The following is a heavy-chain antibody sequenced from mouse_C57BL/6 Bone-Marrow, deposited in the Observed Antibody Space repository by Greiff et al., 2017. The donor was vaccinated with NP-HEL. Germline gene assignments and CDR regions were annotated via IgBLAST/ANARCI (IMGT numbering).Heavy chain of an antibody. CDR1: GFTFSDYG. CDR2: ISRGSSTT. D-gene: IGHD2-3*01. Sequence: EVKVVESGGGLVKPGASLKLSCAASGFTFSDYGMHWVRQAPEQGLEWVAYISRGSSTTYYADTVKGRFTISRDNAKNTLFLQMTSLRSEDTAMYYCARAGYDGYPWFAYWGQGTLVTVSA. CDR3: ARAGYDGYPWFAY. V-gene: IGHV5-17*01. J-gene: IGHJ3*01.